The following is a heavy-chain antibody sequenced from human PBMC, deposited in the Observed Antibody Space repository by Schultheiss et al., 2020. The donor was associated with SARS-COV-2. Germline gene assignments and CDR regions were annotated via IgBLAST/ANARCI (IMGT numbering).Heavy chain of an antibody. CDR2: ISYDGSNK. J-gene: IGHJ6*02. V-gene: IGHV3-30*18. Sequence: GGSLRLSCAASGFTFSSYGMHWVRQAPGKGLEWVAVISYDGSNKYYADSVKGRFTISRDNSKNTLYLQMNSLRAEDTAVYYCAKDLDCSGGSCYSYYYYGMDVWGQGTTVNVSS. CDR3: AKDLDCSGGSCYSYYYYGMDV. D-gene: IGHD2-15*01. CDR1: GFTFSSYG.